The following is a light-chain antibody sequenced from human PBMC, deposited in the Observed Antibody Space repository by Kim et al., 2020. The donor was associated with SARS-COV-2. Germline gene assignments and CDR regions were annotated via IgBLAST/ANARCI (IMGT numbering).Light chain of an antibody. CDR2: DAS. Sequence: SPGERAPLACRARLSVSSYLAWYQQKPGQAPRLLIYDASNRATGIPARFSGSGSGTDFTLTISSLEPEDFAVYYCQQRSNWPPKVTFGGGTKLEI. V-gene: IGKV3-11*01. CDR3: QQRSNWPPKVT. CDR1: LSVSSY. J-gene: IGKJ4*01.